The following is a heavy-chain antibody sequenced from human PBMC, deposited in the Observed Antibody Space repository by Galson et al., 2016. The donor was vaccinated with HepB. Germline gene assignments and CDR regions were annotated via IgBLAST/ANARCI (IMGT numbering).Heavy chain of an antibody. Sequence: SVKVSCKASGYTFTGYYMHWVRQAPGQGLEWMGWINPNSGGTNYAQKFQGRVTMTRDTSISTAYMELSRLRSDDTAVYYCARDWNGDYETECFGYWGQGTLVTVSS. CDR3: ARDWNGDYETECFGY. CDR2: INPNSGGT. CDR1: GYTFTGYY. D-gene: IGHD4-17*01. J-gene: IGHJ4*02. V-gene: IGHV1-2*02.